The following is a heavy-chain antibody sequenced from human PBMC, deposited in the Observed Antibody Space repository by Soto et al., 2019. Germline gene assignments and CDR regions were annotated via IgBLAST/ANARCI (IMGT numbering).Heavy chain of an antibody. J-gene: IGHJ3*02. Sequence: QAQLVESGGGVVQPGRSLRLSCAASGITFSSYAMHWVRQAPGKGLEWMTGLSYEGRNKYYAESVKGRFTISRDNPKNTLYLQMDSLRLDDTAVYYCAKEYGDYFDAFEIWGQGTMVVVSS. CDR1: GITFSSYA. V-gene: IGHV3-30*18. CDR2: LSYEGRNK. CDR3: AKEYGDYFDAFEI. D-gene: IGHD4-17*01.